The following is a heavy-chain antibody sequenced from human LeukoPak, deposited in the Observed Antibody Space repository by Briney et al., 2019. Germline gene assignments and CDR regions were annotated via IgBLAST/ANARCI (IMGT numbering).Heavy chain of an antibody. J-gene: IGHJ6*02. V-gene: IGHV1-69*01. CDR2: IIPIFGTA. CDR3: ASSALVVVAANYYYGMDV. Sequence: KVSCKASGYTFSTYGISWVRQAPGQGLEWMGGIIPIFGTANYAQKFQGRVTITADESTSTAYMELSSLRSEDTAVYYCASSALVVVAANYYYGMDVWGQGTTVTVSS. D-gene: IGHD2-15*01. CDR1: GYTFSTYG.